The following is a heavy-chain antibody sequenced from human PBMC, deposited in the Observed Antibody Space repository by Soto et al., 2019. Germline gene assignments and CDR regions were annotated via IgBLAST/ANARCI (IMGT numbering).Heavy chain of an antibody. V-gene: IGHV4-34*01. Sequence: QVQLQQWGAGLLKPSETLSLTCAVYGGSFSGYYWSWIRQPPGKGLEWIGEINHSGSTNYNPSLKRRVTISVDTSQNQCSLKLSSVTAADTAVYYCARAYYYGSGSYITWGQGTTVTVSS. CDR1: GGSFSGYY. J-gene: IGHJ6*02. CDR3: ARAYYYGSGSYIT. CDR2: INHSGST. D-gene: IGHD3-10*01.